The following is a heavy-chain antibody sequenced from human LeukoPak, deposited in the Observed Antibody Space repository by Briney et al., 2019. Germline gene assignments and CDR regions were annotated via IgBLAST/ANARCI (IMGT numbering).Heavy chain of an antibody. Sequence: SETLSLTCAVYGGSFSGYYWSWIRQPPGKGLEWIGEINHSGSTNYNPSLKSRVTISVDTSKNQFSLKLSSVTAADTAVYYCARGARGYSYGWGQGTLVTVSS. CDR1: GGSFSGYY. D-gene: IGHD5-18*01. CDR2: INHSGST. V-gene: IGHV4-34*01. CDR3: ARGARGYSYG. J-gene: IGHJ4*02.